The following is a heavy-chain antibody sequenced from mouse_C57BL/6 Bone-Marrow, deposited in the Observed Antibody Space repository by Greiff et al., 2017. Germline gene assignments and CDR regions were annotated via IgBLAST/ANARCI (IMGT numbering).Heavy chain of an antibody. Sequence: QVQLQQPGAELVKPGASVKLSCKASGYTFTSYWMHWVKQRPGQGLEWIGMIHPNSGSTNYNEKFTSKATLTVDKSSSTGYMQLGSLTSEDSAVYYCARSITLAYWGKGTLVTVSA. CDR1: GYTFTSYW. CDR3: ARSITLAY. V-gene: IGHV1-64*01. D-gene: IGHD1-2*01. J-gene: IGHJ3*01. CDR2: IHPNSGST.